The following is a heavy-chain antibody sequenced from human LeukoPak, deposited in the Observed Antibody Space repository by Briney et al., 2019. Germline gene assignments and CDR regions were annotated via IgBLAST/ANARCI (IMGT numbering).Heavy chain of an antibody. CDR2: ISSSSSYI. Sequence: GSLRLSCAASGFTFSTYSMNWVRQAPGKGLEWVSSISSSSSYIYYADSVKGRFTISRDNAKNSLYLQMNSLRAEDTAVYYCARDIEDIVVVPAAQGTGFDPWGQGTLVTVSS. J-gene: IGHJ5*02. D-gene: IGHD2-2*01. V-gene: IGHV3-21*01. CDR1: GFTFSTYS. CDR3: ARDIEDIVVVPAAQGTGFDP.